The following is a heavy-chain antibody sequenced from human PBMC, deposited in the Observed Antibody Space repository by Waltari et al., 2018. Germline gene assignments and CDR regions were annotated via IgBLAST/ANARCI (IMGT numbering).Heavy chain of an antibody. D-gene: IGHD4-17*01. Sequence: EVQLMESGGGLAQPGRSLRLSCTASGFTFGASAMSWFRQAPGKGLEWVALIRNRVYGDSTEYAASVKGRFTVARDDSKSIAYLQMDSLKTEDTALYFCTRWGLNGDYNPWGPGTLVTVSS. CDR2: IRNRVYGDST. V-gene: IGHV3-49*03. J-gene: IGHJ5*02. CDR3: TRWGLNGDYNP. CDR1: GFTFGASA.